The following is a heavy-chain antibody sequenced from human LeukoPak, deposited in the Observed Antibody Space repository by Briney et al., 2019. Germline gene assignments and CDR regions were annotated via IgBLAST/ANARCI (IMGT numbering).Heavy chain of an antibody. D-gene: IGHD4-17*01. CDR2: ISYDGSNK. CDR3: ARVREGAYGDSNWFDP. CDR1: GFTFSSYA. Sequence: PGRSLRLSCAASGFTFSSYAMHWVRQAPGKGLEWVAVISYDGSNKYYADSVKGRFTISRDNAKNTLYLQMNSLRAEDTAVYYCARVREGAYGDSNWFDPWGQGTLVTVSS. V-gene: IGHV3-30*04. J-gene: IGHJ5*02.